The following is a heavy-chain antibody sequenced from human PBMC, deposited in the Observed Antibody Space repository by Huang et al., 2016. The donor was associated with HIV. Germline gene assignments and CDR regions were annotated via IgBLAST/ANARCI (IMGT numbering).Heavy chain of an antibody. V-gene: IGHV1-18*04. CDR2: ISAYNGNT. Sequence: TFTSYGVNWVRQAPGQGLDWMGWISAYNGNTKYTQKLQGRVTITTDTSTSTAYMELRSLRSDDTDVYYCARALSDGLTVIEVDFWGQGTLVSVSS. CDR1: TFTSYG. D-gene: IGHD3-16*02. CDR3: ARALSDGLTVIEVDF. J-gene: IGHJ4*02.